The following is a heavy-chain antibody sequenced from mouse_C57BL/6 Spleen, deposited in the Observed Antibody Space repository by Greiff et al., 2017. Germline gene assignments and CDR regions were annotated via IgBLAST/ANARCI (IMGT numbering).Heavy chain of an antibody. J-gene: IGHJ2*01. CDR3: TRGRVWLRRGYYFDY. CDR1: GYTFTDYE. Sequence: VQLQQSGAELVRPGASVTLSCKASGYTFTDYEMHWVKQTPVHGLEWIGAIDPETGGTAYNQKFKGKAILTADKSSSTAYMELRSLTSEDSAVYYCTRGRVWLRRGYYFDYWGQGTTLTVSS. D-gene: IGHD2-2*01. CDR2: IDPETGGT. V-gene: IGHV1-15*01.